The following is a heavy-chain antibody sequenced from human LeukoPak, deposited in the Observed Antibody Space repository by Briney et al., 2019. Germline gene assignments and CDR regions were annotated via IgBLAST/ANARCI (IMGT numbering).Heavy chain of an antibody. J-gene: IGHJ3*02. Sequence: PSQTLSLTCTVSGGSISSGDYYWSWIRQPPGKGLEWIGYIYYSGSTYYNPSLKSRVTISVDTSKNQFSLKLSSVTAADTAVYYCARDPQWLGVVIRHDAFDIWGQGTMVTVSS. D-gene: IGHD3-3*01. V-gene: IGHV4-30-4*08. CDR2: IYYSGST. CDR3: ARDPQWLGVVIRHDAFDI. CDR1: GGSISSGDYY.